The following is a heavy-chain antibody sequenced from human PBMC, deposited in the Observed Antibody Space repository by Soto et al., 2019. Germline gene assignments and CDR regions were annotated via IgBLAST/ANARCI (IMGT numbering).Heavy chain of an antibody. CDR1: GYSFTSYW. D-gene: IGHD5-12*01. V-gene: IGHV5-51*01. CDR2: IYPGDSVT. J-gene: IGHJ6*02. CDR3: ARQGGYSGYDSRGYYYYYYYGMDV. Sequence: GESLKISCKGSGYSFTSYWIGWVRQMPGKGLEWMGIIYPGDSVTRYSPSFQGRVTISAAKSISTAYLQWSSLKASEPDMYYCARQGGYSGYDSRGYYYYYYYGMDVWGQGTTVTVSS.